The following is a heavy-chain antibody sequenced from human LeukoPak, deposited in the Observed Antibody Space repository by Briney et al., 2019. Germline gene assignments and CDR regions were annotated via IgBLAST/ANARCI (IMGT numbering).Heavy chain of an antibody. Sequence: GGSLRLSCASSGFTFSSYSMNWVRQAPGKGLEWVSSICSSSSYIYYADSVKGRFTISRDNAKNSLYLQMNSLRAEDTAVYYCARGARGYYFDYWGQGTLVTVSS. CDR1: GFTFSSYS. D-gene: IGHD3-16*01. V-gene: IGHV3-21*01. CDR2: ICSSSSYI. CDR3: ARGARGYYFDY. J-gene: IGHJ4*02.